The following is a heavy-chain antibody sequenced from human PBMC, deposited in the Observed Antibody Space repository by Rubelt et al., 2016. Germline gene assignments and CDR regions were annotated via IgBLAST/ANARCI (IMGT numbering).Heavy chain of an antibody. V-gene: IGHV3-43*02. D-gene: IGHD3-16*01. CDR2: FWVDGRTP. CDR3: VKEGGDV. J-gene: IGHJ6*02. CDR1: GFTFGDYA. Sequence: EEQLVESGGGVVQPGGSLRLSCAGSGFTFGDYAIHWIRQVPGKGLEWVCLFWVDGRTPFVADFGKGRFTISRDNNINSLYLHMHTLIIEDGALYYCVKEGGDVWGQGTTVTVSS.